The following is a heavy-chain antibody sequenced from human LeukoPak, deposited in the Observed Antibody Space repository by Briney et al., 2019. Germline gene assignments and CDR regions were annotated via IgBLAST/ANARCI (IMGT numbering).Heavy chain of an antibody. CDR3: ARLPIGYCSGGSCYPFDY. CDR2: INHSGST. V-gene: IGHV4-34*01. CDR1: GGSFSGYY. D-gene: IGHD2-15*01. Sequence: SSETLSLTRAVYGGSFSGYYWSWIRQPPGKGLEWIGEINHSGSTNYNPSLKSRVTISVDTSKNQFSLKLSSVTAADTAVYYCARLPIGYCSGGSCYPFDYWGQGTLVTVSS. J-gene: IGHJ4*02.